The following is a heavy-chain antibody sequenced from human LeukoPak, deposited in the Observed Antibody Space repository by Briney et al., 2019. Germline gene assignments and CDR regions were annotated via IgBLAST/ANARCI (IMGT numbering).Heavy chain of an antibody. CDR3: ARDYSSSDRKDY. D-gene: IGHD6-6*01. V-gene: IGHV3-48*02. Sequence: GGSLRLSCAASGSTFSSYSMNWVRQAPGKGLERVSYISSSSSTIYYADSVKGRFTISRDNAKNSLYLQMNSLRDEDTAVYYCARDYSSSDRKDYWGQGTLVTVSS. CDR2: ISSSSSTI. CDR1: GSTFSSYS. J-gene: IGHJ4*02.